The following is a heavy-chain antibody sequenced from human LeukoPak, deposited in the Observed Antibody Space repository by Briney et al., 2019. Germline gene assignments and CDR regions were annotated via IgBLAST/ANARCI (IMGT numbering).Heavy chain of an antibody. J-gene: IGHJ4*02. CDR2: INPNSGGT. Sequence: ASVKVSCKASGYTFTGYYMHWVRQAPGQGLEWMGWINPNSGGTNYAHEFRGRVTITRDTSATTAYLVLSTLRSEDMAVYYCARSQYLPYFDSWGQGTLVTVSS. D-gene: IGHD2-2*02. CDR1: GYTFTGYY. V-gene: IGHV1-2*02. CDR3: ARSQYLPYFDS.